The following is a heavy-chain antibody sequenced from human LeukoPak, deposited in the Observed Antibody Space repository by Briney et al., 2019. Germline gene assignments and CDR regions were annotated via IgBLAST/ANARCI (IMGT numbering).Heavy chain of an antibody. Sequence: GGSLRLSCAASGFTFSSYNMNWVRQAPGKGLEWVSSITSGSSYIYYADSVKGRFTISRDNAKNSLYLQMNSLRAEDTAVYYCARDAMVRGGLTFDYWGQGTLVTVSS. D-gene: IGHD3-10*01. CDR1: GFTFSSYN. CDR3: ARDAMVRGGLTFDY. J-gene: IGHJ4*02. V-gene: IGHV3-21*01. CDR2: ITSGSSYI.